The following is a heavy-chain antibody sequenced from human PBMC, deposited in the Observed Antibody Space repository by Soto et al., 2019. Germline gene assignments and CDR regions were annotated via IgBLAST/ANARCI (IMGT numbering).Heavy chain of an antibody. CDR3: ARRSLVRGVIIRFDP. V-gene: IGHV1-18*01. CDR1: GYTFTSYG. CDR2: ISAHNGNT. Sequence: QVQLVQSGAEVKKPGASVKVSCKASGYTFTSYGISWVRQAPGQGLEWMGWISAHNGNTNYAQKLQGRVTMTTDTTTSTAHMELRRLSSADTAVYDCARRSLVRGVIIRFDPWGQGTLVTVSS. D-gene: IGHD3-10*01. J-gene: IGHJ5*02.